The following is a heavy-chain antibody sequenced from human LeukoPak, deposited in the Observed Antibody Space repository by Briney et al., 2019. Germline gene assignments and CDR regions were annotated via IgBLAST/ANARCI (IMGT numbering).Heavy chain of an antibody. CDR1: GYTFTSYY. V-gene: IGHV1-18*04. J-gene: IGHJ4*02. Sequence: ASVKVSCKASGYTFTSYYMHWVRQAPGQGLEWMGWISAYNGNTNYAQKLQGRVTMTTDTSTSTAYMELRSLRSDDTAVYYCARDISVTDYYDSSGYYYPDYWGQGTLVTVSS. CDR2: ISAYNGNT. CDR3: ARDISVTDYYDSSGYYYPDY. D-gene: IGHD3-22*01.